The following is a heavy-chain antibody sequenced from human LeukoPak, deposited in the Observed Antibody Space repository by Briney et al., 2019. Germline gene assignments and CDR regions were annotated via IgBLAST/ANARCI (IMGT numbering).Heavy chain of an antibody. Sequence: ASVTVSCKASGGTFSSYAISWVRQAPGQGLEWMGGIIPIFGTANYAQKFQGRVTITADESTSTAYMELSSLRSEDTAVYYCARALYSGYDNYYYYYGMDVWGQGTTVTVSS. V-gene: IGHV1-69*13. CDR3: ARALYSGYDNYYYYYGMDV. D-gene: IGHD5-12*01. J-gene: IGHJ6*02. CDR1: GGTFSSYA. CDR2: IIPIFGTA.